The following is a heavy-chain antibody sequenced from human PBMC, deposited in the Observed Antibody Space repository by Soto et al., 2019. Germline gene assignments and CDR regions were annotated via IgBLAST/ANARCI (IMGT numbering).Heavy chain of an antibody. V-gene: IGHV1-18*01. CDR2: IRAYNGNT. Sequence: QVQLVQSGAEVKKPGASVKVSCKASGYTFTSYGISWVRQAPGQGLEWMGWIRAYNGNTNYAQQLQGRVTRTTHTSTSTADLELRSLGSEATALCSGARDLPTRDVWGQGTTVTVSS. CDR1: GYTFTSYG. CDR3: ARDLPTRDV. J-gene: IGHJ6*02.